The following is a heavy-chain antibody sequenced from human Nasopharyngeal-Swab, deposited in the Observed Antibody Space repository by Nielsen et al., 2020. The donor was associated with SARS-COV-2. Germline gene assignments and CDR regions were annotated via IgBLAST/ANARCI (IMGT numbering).Heavy chain of an antibody. D-gene: IGHD4-17*01. CDR2: IAHDASNE. CDR3: ARDAPAHYGAGD. Sequence: WIRQPPGKGLEWVAFIAHDASNEYYGDSVKGRFSISRDSSKNTLYLQMDSLRGEDTAVYYCARDAPAHYGAGDWGRGT. V-gene: IGHV3-30*03. J-gene: IGHJ4*02.